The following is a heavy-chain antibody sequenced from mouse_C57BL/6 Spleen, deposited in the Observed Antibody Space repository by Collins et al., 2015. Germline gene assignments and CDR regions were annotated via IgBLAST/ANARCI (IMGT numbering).Heavy chain of an antibody. CDR3: ARVPWFAY. CDR1: GYTFTDYY. Sequence: EVQLQQSGPELVKPGASVKISCKASGYTFTDYYMNWVKQSHGKSLEWIGDINPNNGGTSYNQKFKGKATLTVDKSSSTAYMELRSLTSEDSAVYYCARVPWFAYWGQGTLVTVSA. CDR2: INPNNGGT. V-gene: IGHV1-26*01. J-gene: IGHJ3*01.